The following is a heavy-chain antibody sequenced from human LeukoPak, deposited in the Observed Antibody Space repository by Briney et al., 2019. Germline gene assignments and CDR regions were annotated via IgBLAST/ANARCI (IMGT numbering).Heavy chain of an antibody. Sequence: PSETLSLTCTVSGGAISSETYYWTWVRQPAGKGLEWIGRIYSSGSTSYNPSLKSRVTISVDTSKNQFSLELNSVTASDTAVYYCARGGRGFDPWGQGTLVTVSS. CDR1: GGAISSETYY. J-gene: IGHJ5*02. V-gene: IGHV4-61*02. CDR3: ARGGRGFDP. CDR2: IYSSGST.